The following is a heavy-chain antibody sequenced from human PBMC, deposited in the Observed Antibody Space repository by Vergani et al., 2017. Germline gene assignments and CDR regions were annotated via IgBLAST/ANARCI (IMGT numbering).Heavy chain of an antibody. CDR3: ARSRSPRSGWYNWYFDL. V-gene: IGHV3-48*03. CDR1: GFTFSSYE. J-gene: IGHJ2*01. Sequence: VQLVESGGGLVKPGGSLRLSCAASGFTFSSYEMNWVRQAPGKGLEWVSYISSSGSTIYYADSVKGRFTISRDNAKNSLYLQMNSLRAEDTAVYYCARSRSPRSGWYNWYFDLWGRGTLVTVSS. D-gene: IGHD6-19*01. CDR2: ISSSGSTI.